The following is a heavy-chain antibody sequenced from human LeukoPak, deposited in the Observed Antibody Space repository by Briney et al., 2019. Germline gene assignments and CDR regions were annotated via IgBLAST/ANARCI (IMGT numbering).Heavy chain of an antibody. V-gene: IGHV1-2*02. CDR1: RYTFTGYY. CDR2: LNPNSGGT. J-gene: IGHJ5*02. D-gene: IGHD3-22*01. CDR3: AKEGLTVRDNWFDP. Sequence: GGSVKVSCKASRYTFTGYYMHWVRQAPGQGLEWMGWLNPNSGGTNYAQKVQGRFTMTRDTSISTAYMELSRLRSDDTAVYYCAKEGLTVRDNWFDPWGQGTLVTVSS.